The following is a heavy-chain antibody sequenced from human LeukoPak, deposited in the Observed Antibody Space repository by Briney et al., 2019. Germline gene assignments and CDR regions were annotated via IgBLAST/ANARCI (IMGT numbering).Heavy chain of an antibody. CDR2: ISWNSGSI. CDR3: AKDAAYGSGGEGYYFDY. CDR1: GFTFDDYA. V-gene: IGHV3-9*01. Sequence: GGSLRLSCAASGFTFDDYAMHWVRQAPGKGLEWVSGISWNSGSIGYADSVKGRFTISRDNAKNSLYLQMNSLRAEGTALYYCAKDAAYGSGGEGYYFDYWGQGTLVTVSS. J-gene: IGHJ4*02. D-gene: IGHD3-10*01.